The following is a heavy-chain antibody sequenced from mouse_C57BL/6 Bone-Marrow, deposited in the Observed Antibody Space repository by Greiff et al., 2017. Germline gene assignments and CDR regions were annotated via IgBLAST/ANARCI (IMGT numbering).Heavy chain of an antibody. V-gene: IGHV1-82*01. CDR2: IYPGDGDT. Sequence: QVQLQQSGPELVKPGASVKISCKASGYAFSSSWMNWVKQRPGKGLEWIGRIYPGDGDTNYNGKFKGKATLTADKSSSTAYMQLSSLTSEDSAVYFCARGGYYDYDEEFAYWGQGTLVTVSA. J-gene: IGHJ3*01. CDR1: GYAFSSSW. D-gene: IGHD2-4*01. CDR3: ARGGYYDYDEEFAY.